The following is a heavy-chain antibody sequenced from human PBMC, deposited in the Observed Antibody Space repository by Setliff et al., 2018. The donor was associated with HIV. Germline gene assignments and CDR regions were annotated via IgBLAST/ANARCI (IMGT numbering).Heavy chain of an antibody. CDR3: AKASTKWAVGSVAGYFDY. CDR1: GFTFDDYA. D-gene: IGHD1-26*01. V-gene: IGHV3-43D*03. J-gene: IGHJ4*02. CDR2: ISWGGTTT. Sequence: GESLKISCAASGFTFDDYAMHWVRQVPGKGLEWVSFISWGGTTTFYADSVKGRFTISRDNSEHSLYLQMNSLRAEDSALYYCAKASTKWAVGSVAGYFDYWGQGALVPSPQ.